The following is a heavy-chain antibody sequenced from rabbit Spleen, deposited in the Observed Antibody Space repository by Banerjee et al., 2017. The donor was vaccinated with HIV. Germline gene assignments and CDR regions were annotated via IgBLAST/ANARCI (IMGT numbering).Heavy chain of an antibody. V-gene: IGHV1S42*01. CDR3: ARDPYIRSGISFYL. J-gene: IGHJ4*01. CDR2: IYPGDGST. Sequence: EESGGGLVKPGGTLTLTCKASGFSLFMYWMCWVRQAPGKGPEWIACIYPGDGSTDYANWVNGRFTISKTSSTVDLKMTSLTAVDTATYFCARDPYIRSGISFYLWGPGTLVTVS. CDR1: GFSLFMYW. D-gene: IGHD1-1*01.